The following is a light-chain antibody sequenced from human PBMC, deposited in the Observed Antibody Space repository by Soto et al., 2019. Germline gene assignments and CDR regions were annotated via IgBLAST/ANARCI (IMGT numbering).Light chain of an antibody. CDR3: QQYNGYWT. CDR1: QSISDS. Sequence: DIQMTQSPSTLSASVGDRVTITCRASQSISDSWSWYQQKPGKAPKLLIYEASNLKSGVPSRFSGSGSGTEYTLTISSLQPDDFASYYCQQYNGYWTFGQGTKVEIK. CDR2: EAS. J-gene: IGKJ1*01. V-gene: IGKV1-5*03.